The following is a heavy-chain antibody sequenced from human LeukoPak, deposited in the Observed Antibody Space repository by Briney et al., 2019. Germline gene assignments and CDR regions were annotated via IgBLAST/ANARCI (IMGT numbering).Heavy chain of an antibody. V-gene: IGHV5-51*01. CDR3: ARQYDSSGYYSWYFDY. D-gene: IGHD3-22*01. CDR1: GYSFTSYW. CDR2: IYPGDSDT. J-gene: IGHJ4*02. Sequence: GESLKISCKGSGYSFTSYWIGWVRQVPGKGLEWMGIIYPGDSDTRYSPSFQGQVTISADKSIGTAYLQWSSLKASDTAMYYCARQYDSSGYYSWYFDYWGQGTLVTVSS.